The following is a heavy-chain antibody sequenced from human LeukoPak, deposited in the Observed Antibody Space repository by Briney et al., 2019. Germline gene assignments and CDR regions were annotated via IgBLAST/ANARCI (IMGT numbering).Heavy chain of an antibody. CDR2: IRYDGSDK. V-gene: IGHV3-30*02. Sequence: GGSRRPSCAASGFTFSSYGIHWVRQAPGKGLEWVAFIRYDGSDKYYADSVKGRFTISRDNSKNTLYLQVNSLRAEDTAVYYCAKDAPRTAVKGGAFDIWGQGTMVTVSS. CDR1: GFTFSSYG. CDR3: AKDAPRTAVKGGAFDI. J-gene: IGHJ3*02. D-gene: IGHD4-23*01.